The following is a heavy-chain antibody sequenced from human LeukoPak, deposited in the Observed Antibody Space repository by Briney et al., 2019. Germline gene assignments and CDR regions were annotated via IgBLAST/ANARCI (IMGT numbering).Heavy chain of an antibody. D-gene: IGHD4-17*01. J-gene: IGHJ4*02. V-gene: IGHV3-23*01. CDR3: ARDRGVTTRGDY. CDR1: GFTFSSYG. CDR2: ISGSGGST. Sequence: GGTLRLSCAASGFTFSSYGMSWVRQAPGKGLEWVSAISGSGGSTYYADSVKGRFTISRDNSKNTLYLQMNSLRAEDTAVYYCARDRGVTTRGDYWGQGTLVTVSS.